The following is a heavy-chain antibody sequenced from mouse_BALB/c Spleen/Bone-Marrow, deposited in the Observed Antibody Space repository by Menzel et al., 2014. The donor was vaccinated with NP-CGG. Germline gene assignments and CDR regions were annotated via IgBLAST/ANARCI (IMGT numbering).Heavy chain of an antibody. CDR2: ILPGSGST. V-gene: IGHV1-9*01. J-gene: IGHJ4*01. CDR1: GYTFSSYW. D-gene: IGHD6-1*01. CDR3: ARASWDY. Sequence: QVQLKQSGAELMKPGASVKISCKATGYTFSSYWIEWVKQRPGHGLEWIGEILPGSGSTNYNEKFKGKATFTADTSSDTAYMQLSSLTSEDSAVYYCARASWDYWGQGTSVTVSS.